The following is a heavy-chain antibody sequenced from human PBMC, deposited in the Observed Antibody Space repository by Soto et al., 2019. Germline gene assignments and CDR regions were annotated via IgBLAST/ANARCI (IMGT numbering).Heavy chain of an antibody. CDR3: ARGGSDYEGSAYCQGHV. D-gene: IGHD2-21*01. V-gene: IGHV1-69*12. CDR2: SVPIFGA. J-gene: IGHJ6*02. Sequence: QVQLVQSGAEVKKPGSSVKVCCKSSGGTFSNYGFSWVREAPGQGLECMGVSVPIFGAEHPQRFQGRVTITADESTKVVFMELRGLRSEITAVYYCARGGSDYEGSAYCQGHVWGQGTTVTVSS. CDR1: GGTFSNYG.